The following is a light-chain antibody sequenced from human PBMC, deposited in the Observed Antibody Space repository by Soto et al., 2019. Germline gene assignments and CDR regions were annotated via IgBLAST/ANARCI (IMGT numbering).Light chain of an antibody. CDR3: QQYGSSLTWT. Sequence: EIVLTQSPGTLSLSPGDRATLSCRASQSFSSNYLAWYQQKPGQAPRLLIYGASSRATGIPDRFSGSGSGTDFTLTISRLEPEDFAVYYCQQYGSSLTWTFGQGTKVEMK. V-gene: IGKV3-20*01. J-gene: IGKJ1*01. CDR2: GAS. CDR1: QSFSSNY.